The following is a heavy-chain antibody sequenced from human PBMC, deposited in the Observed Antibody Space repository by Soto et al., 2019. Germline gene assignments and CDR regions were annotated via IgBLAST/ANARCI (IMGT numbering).Heavy chain of an antibody. CDR3: AKDRRSGPPRIFSD. V-gene: IGHV1-2*02. CDR2: IHPNSGET. J-gene: IGHJ1*01. CDR1: GYTFTDHY. D-gene: IGHD6-19*01. Sequence: ASVKVSCKASGYTFTDHYINWVRQAPGHAPEYMGWIHPNSGETKYVERFQGRVTMTRDTSISTAYLELRRLTSDDTAVYYCAKDRRSGPPRIFSDWGQGALVTVSS.